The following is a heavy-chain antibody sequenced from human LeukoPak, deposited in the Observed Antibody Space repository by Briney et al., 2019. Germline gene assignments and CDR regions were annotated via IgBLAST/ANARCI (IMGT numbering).Heavy chain of an antibody. V-gene: IGHV3-23*01. Sequence: GGSLRLSCAASGFTFGSYGMSWVRLAPGKGLEWVSAISASGGSTYYAGSVKGRFTISRDNSKNTLYLQMNSLRAEDTAVYYCAKDPYDTYFDYWGQGTLVTVSS. CDR1: GFTFGSYG. CDR2: ISASGGST. D-gene: IGHD3-9*01. J-gene: IGHJ4*02. CDR3: AKDPYDTYFDY.